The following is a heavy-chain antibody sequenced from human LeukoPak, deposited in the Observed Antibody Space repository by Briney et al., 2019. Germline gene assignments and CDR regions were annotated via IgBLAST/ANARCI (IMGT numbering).Heavy chain of an antibody. CDR2: IYYSGST. V-gene: IGHV4-39*07. CDR3: ARAFQYYYGSGSYFPWFDP. CDR1: GGSISSSSYY. D-gene: IGHD3-10*01. Sequence: SETLSLTCTVSGGSISSSSYYWGWIRQPPGKGLEWIGSIYYSGSTYYNPSLKSRVTISVDTSKNQFSLKLSSVTAADTAVYYCARAFQYYYGSGSYFPWFDPWGQGTLVTVSS. J-gene: IGHJ5*02.